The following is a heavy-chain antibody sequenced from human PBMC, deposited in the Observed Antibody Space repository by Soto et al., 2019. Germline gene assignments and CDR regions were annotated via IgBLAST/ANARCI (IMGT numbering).Heavy chain of an antibody. Sequence: GSRRLSCAASAFTFSNYGIHWVRQAPGKGLEWVAVIWYDGTNKYYTDSVKGRFTISRDNSRNTLYLQMNILRAEDTALYYCARDGRYCSGGTCYNFDYWGQGTLVTVSS. CDR1: AFTFSNYG. CDR3: ARDGRYCSGGTCYNFDY. V-gene: IGHV3-33*01. D-gene: IGHD2-15*01. J-gene: IGHJ4*02. CDR2: IWYDGTNK.